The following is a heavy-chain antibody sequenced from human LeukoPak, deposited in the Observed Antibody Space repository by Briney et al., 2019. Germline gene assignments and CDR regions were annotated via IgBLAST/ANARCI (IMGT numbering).Heavy chain of an antibody. V-gene: IGHV4-4*02. CDR3: AGGGNWRLDP. CDR2: IYHRSGTP. Sequence: SETLSLTCAVSGGSINSDDWWSWVRQSLGKGLEWIGAIYHRSGTPTYNPSLKSRVTISVDKSKNQFSLNLSSVTAADTAVYFCAGGGNWRLDPWGQGTLVTVSS. D-gene: IGHD1-1*01. CDR1: GGSINSDDW. J-gene: IGHJ5*02.